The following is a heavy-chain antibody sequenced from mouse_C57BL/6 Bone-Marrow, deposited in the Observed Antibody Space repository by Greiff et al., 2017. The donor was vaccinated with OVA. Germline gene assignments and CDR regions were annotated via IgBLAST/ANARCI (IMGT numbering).Heavy chain of an antibody. D-gene: IGHD1-1*01. J-gene: IGHJ4*01. CDR1: GFNIKNTY. V-gene: IGHV14-3*01. CDR3: ARGNFGSSLYAMDY. CDR2: IDPANDNT. Sequence: EVKLVESVAELVRPGASVKLSCTASGFNIKNTYMHWVKQRPEQGLEWIGRIDPANDNTKYAPKFQGKATMTADTSSNTAYLQRSSLSSEDTAVYCCARGNFGSSLYAMDYWGQGTSVTVSS.